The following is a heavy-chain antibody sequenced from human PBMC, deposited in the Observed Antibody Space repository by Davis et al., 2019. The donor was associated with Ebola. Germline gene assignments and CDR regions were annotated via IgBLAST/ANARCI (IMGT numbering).Heavy chain of an antibody. CDR2: ITPIFGTT. D-gene: IGHD2/OR15-2a*01. V-gene: IGHV1-69*13. CDR3: ATSPRGLSFYYYLEL. Sequence: SVKVSCKTSGGTFSGSGVSWVRQAPGQRLEWMGRITPIFGTTDYAQNFQGRVTMTADESTTTAYLELSSLRSEDTAVYYCATSPRGLSFYYYLELWGKGTTVAVTS. J-gene: IGHJ6*03. CDR1: GGTFSGSG.